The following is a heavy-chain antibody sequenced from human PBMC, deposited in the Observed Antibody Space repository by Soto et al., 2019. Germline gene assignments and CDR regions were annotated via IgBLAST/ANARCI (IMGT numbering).Heavy chain of an antibody. CDR3: ARSRRRDGYNLTPDY. CDR1: GFTFSSYS. CDR2: ISSSSYI. V-gene: IGHV3-21*01. Sequence: GGSLRLSCAASGFTFSSYSMNWVRQAPGKGLEWVSSISSSSYIYYADSVKGRFTISRDNAKNSLYLQMNSLRAEDTAVYYCARSRRRDGYNLTPDYWGQGTLVTVS. J-gene: IGHJ4*02. D-gene: IGHD5-18*01.